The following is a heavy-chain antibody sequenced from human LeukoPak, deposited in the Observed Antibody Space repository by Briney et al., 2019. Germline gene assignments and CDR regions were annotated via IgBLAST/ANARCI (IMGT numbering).Heavy chain of an antibody. CDR3: AKDRYGGYEAPFHYYMDA. CDR2: INPNSGVT. V-gene: IGHV1-2*02. Sequence: ASVKVSCKASGYTFSGFYIHWVRQAPGQGLEWMGWINPNSGVTNYAQKLQGRVTITRDTSIDTAYMQLSRLRSDDTAVYYCAKDRYGGYEAPFHYYMDAWGRGTTVTVSS. J-gene: IGHJ6*03. CDR1: GYTFSGFY. D-gene: IGHD5-12*01.